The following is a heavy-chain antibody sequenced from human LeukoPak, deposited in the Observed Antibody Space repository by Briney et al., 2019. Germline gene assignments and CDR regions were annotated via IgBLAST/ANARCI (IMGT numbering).Heavy chain of an antibody. D-gene: IGHD2-21*02. Sequence: ASVRVSCMASGYTFTAYYMHWVRQAPRQRLEWMGWINPNSGGTNYAQKFQGRVTMTRDTSISTAYMELSRLRSDDTAVYDCAKGDGINHYHWFDPWGQGTQVTVSS. V-gene: IGHV1-2*02. CDR1: GYTFTAYY. CDR3: AKGDGINHYHWFDP. CDR2: INPNSGGT. J-gene: IGHJ5*02.